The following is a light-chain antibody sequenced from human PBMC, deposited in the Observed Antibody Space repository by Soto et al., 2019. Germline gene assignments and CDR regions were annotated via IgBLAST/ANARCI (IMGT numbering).Light chain of an antibody. J-gene: IGKJ5*01. CDR2: DAS. CDR3: QQFDTYSIL. V-gene: IGKV1-13*02. Sequence: AIQLTQSPSSLSASVGDRVTITCRASQGFSSGLAWFQQKPGKAPKLLIYDASTLESGVPSRFSGSESGTDFTLTISGLQPEDFATYYCQQFDTYSILFGQGTRLEIK. CDR1: QGFSSG.